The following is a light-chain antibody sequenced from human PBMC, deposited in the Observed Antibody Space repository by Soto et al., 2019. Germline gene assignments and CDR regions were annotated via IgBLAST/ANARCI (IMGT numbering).Light chain of an antibody. Sequence: QSVLTQAASVSGSPGQSITMSCTGTSSDVGGYNYISWYQQHPGKAPKLMIYEVSNRPSGVSNRFSGSKSGNTASLTISGLQAEDEADYYCSSYTSTSTLVFGGGTKVTV. J-gene: IGLJ2*01. CDR3: SSYTSTSTLV. CDR2: EVS. V-gene: IGLV2-14*01. CDR1: SSDVGGYNY.